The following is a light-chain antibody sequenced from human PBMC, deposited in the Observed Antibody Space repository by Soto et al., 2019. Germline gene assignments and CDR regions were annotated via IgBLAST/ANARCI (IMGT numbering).Light chain of an antibody. J-gene: IGKJ4*02. V-gene: IGKV3-11*01. CDR1: QSVSSY. Sequence: EIVLTQSPATLSLSPGERATLSCRASQSVSSYLAWYQQKPGQHPRLLIYDASNRATGIPARFSGSGSGTDFTLTISSLEPEDVAVYYCQQRSNWPPRTFGGGTKVEIK. CDR2: DAS. CDR3: QQRSNWPPRT.